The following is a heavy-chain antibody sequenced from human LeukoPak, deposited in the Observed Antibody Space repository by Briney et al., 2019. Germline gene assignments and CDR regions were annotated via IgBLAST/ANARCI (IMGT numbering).Heavy chain of an antibody. D-gene: IGHD2-2*01. J-gene: IGHJ4*02. V-gene: IGHV3-7*01. CDR1: GFTFSSYW. CDR2: IKQDGREK. CDR3: AGGYCSSTSCFDY. Sequence: GGSLRLSCAASGFTFSSYWMSWVRQAPGKGLEWVANIKQDGREKYYVDSVKGRFTISRDNAKNSLYLQMNSLRAEDTAVYYCAGGYCSSTSCFDYWGQGTLVTVSS.